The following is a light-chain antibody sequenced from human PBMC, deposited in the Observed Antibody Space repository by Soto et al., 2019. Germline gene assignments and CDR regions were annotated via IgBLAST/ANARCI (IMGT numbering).Light chain of an antibody. Sequence: QSVLTQPPSASGTPGQTVTISCSGASSNIGNTYVYWYQQLPGTAPTLLIYGTYDRPSGVPGRFSASKSGTSASLAIRGLRSEDEATYYCAAWDDGLSGYVFGTGTKLTVL. CDR2: GTY. V-gene: IGLV1-47*02. CDR1: SSNIGNTY. J-gene: IGLJ1*01. CDR3: AAWDDGLSGYV.